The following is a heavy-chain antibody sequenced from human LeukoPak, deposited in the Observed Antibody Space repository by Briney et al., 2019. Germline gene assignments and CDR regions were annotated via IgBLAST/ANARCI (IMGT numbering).Heavy chain of an antibody. J-gene: IGHJ4*02. CDR2: ISGSGGST. D-gene: IGHD3-10*01. V-gene: IGHV3-23*01. CDR1: GFTFSSYP. Sequence: TGGSLRLSCAASGFTFSSYPMSWVRQAPGKGLEWVSAISGSGGSTDYADSVKGRFTISRDNSKNTLYLQMNSLRADDTAVYYCAKEVPRSYYLDYWGQGTLVTVSS. CDR3: AKEVPRSYYLDY.